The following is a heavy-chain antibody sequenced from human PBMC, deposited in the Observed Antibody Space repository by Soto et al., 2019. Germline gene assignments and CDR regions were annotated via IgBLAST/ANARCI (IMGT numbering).Heavy chain of an antibody. J-gene: IGHJ4*02. CDR1: GYTFTNYH. D-gene: IGHD3-22*01. CDR2: INPSGGTT. Sequence: QVQLVQSGAEVKRPGASVKVSCKTSGYTFTNYHMHWVRQAPGQGLEWMGVINPSGGTTTYAQDFQGRVNMSWDTSTSTVYTELRNLRSEDTTVYYCARTHYDDRGYYYGVIDYWGQGTLVTVSS. V-gene: IGHV1-46*01. CDR3: ARTHYDDRGYYYGVIDY.